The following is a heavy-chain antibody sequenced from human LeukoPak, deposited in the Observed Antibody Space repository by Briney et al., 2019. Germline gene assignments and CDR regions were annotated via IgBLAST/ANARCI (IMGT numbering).Heavy chain of an antibody. J-gene: IGHJ4*02. CDR3: AKARDRRTMVRGVIPDY. V-gene: IGHV3-23*01. CDR1: GFTFSSYA. CDR2: ISGSGGST. Sequence: GGSLRLSCAASGFTFSSYAMSWVRQAPGKGLEWVSAISGSGGSTYYADSVKGRFTISRDNSKNTLYLQMSSLRAEDTAVYYCAKARDRRTMVRGVIPDYWGQGTLVTVSS. D-gene: IGHD3-10*01.